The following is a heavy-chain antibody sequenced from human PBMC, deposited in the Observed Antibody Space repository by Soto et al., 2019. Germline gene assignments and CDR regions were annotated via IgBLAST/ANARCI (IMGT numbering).Heavy chain of an antibody. Sequence: QVHLLLQSGAEVKKPGSSVKVACKASGGNPSNSAISWVRQAPGQGLEWMGRIIPAFGIISHAQNFQGRVTITADESTSTAYMELSSLTSEDTAVYFCAGGRIVVAGSSAYYSMDVWGQGTTVTVSS. V-gene: IGHV1-69*01. D-gene: IGHD6-19*01. CDR2: IIPAFGII. CDR3: AGGRIVVAGSSAYYSMDV. CDR1: GGNPSNSA. J-gene: IGHJ6*02.